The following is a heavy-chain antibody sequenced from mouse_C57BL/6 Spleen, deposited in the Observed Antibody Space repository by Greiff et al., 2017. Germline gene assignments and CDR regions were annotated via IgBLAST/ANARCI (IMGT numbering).Heavy chain of an antibody. Sequence: LQQSGPGMVKPSQSLSLTCTVTGYSITSGYDWHWIRHFPGNKLEWMGYISYSGSTNYNPSLKSRISITHDTSKNHFFLKLNSVTTEDTATYYCARGDYYGSRPWFAYWGQGTLVTVSA. V-gene: IGHV3-1*01. CDR1: GYSITSGYD. J-gene: IGHJ3*01. CDR2: ISYSGST. D-gene: IGHD1-1*01. CDR3: ARGDYYGSRPWFAY.